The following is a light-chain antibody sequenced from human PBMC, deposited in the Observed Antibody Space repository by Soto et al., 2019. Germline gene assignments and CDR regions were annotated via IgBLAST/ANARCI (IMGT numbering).Light chain of an antibody. J-gene: IGKJ1*01. CDR1: QSINSW. CDR2: KAT. Sequence: DIQMTQSPSTLSASVGDRVTITCRASQSINSWLAWYQQKPGKAPKLLIYKATSLESGVPSRFSGSGSGTELHLTISSLQPDDFATYYCQQYNSYSRTFGQGTKVEIK. CDR3: QQYNSYSRT. V-gene: IGKV1-5*03.